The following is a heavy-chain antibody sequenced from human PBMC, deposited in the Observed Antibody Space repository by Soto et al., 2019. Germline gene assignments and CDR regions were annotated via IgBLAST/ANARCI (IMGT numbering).Heavy chain of an antibody. Sequence: NPSETLSLTCTVSVGSISSGGYYWSWILQHPGKGLEWIGYIYYSGSTYYNSSLKSRVTISVDTSKTQFSLKLSSVTAADTAVYYCARANRGISSRNYFDYWGPGTLVTVSS. CDR3: ARANRGISSRNYFDY. D-gene: IGHD3-10*01. V-gene: IGHV4-31*03. CDR2: IYYSGST. CDR1: VGSISSGGYY. J-gene: IGHJ4*02.